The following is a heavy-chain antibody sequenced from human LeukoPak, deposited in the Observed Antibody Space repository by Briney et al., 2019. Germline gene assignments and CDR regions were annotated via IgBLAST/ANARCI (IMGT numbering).Heavy chain of an antibody. V-gene: IGHV1-46*01. Sequence: ASVKVSCKASGYTFTSYYMHWVRQAPGQGLEWMGIINPSGGSTSYAQKFQGRVTMTRDMSTSTVYMELSSLRSEDTAVYYCARGPWIPCEHYYYYMDVWGKGTTVTVSS. CDR2: INPSGGST. D-gene: IGHD5-12*01. J-gene: IGHJ6*03. CDR1: GYTFTSYY. CDR3: ARGPWIPCEHYYYYMDV.